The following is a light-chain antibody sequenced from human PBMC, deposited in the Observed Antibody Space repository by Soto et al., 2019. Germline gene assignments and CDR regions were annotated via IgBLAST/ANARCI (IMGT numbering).Light chain of an antibody. V-gene: IGKV1-5*02. CDR1: QSNSTR. Sequence: DIQMTQSPSTLSASVGARVTIIFPASQSNSTRLAWYQQKPGKAPKLLIYWASSLESGVPSRFSGSASGTEFTLTISSLQADDFAAYYCQQYYSYSTFGEGTNVDI. CDR3: QQYYSYST. CDR2: WAS. J-gene: IGKJ1*01.